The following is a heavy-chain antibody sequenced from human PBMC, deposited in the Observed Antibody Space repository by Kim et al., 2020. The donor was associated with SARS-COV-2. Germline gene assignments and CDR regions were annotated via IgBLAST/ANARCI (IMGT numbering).Heavy chain of an antibody. CDR3: SRDEGLDGSVQDVFD. V-gene: IGHV3-7*01. CDR2: ISLYANRN. J-gene: IGHJ3*01. D-gene: IGHD6-19*01. Sequence: GGSLRLSCAASGFTFSSNWMSWVRQAPGKGLEWVSSISLYANRNYYDYSELGRRITTSESANKKQFLLKNSRRADATAAYYYSRDEGLDGSVQDVFD. CDR1: GFTFSSNW.